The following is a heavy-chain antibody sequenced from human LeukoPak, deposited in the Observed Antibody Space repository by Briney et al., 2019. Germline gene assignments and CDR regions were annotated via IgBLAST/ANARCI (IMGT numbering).Heavy chain of an antibody. Sequence: GGSLRLSCAASGFTFSSYAMSWVRQAPGKGLKWVSAISGSGGSTYYADSVKGRFTISRDNSKNTLYLQMNSLRAEDTAVYYCAKDPPRVVPAAMRKDPFDPWGQGTLVTVSS. CDR3: AKDPPRVVPAAMRKDPFDP. V-gene: IGHV3-23*01. D-gene: IGHD2-2*01. CDR1: GFTFSSYA. CDR2: ISGSGGST. J-gene: IGHJ5*02.